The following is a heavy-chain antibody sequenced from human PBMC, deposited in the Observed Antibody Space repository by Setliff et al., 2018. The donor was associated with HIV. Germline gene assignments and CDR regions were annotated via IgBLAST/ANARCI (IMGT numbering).Heavy chain of an antibody. CDR1: GYTFINYG. Sequence: ASVKVSCKTSGYTFINYGITWVRQAPGQGLEWMGWISPYNDYTNYEQSLQGRVRMTTDTSTRTAYMDLRSLRSNDTAVYYCARAPKRVYYYGSGSYLHDAFDIWGQGTMVTVSS. V-gene: IGHV1-18*04. CDR2: ISPYNDYT. D-gene: IGHD3-10*01. CDR3: ARAPKRVYYYGSGSYLHDAFDI. J-gene: IGHJ3*02.